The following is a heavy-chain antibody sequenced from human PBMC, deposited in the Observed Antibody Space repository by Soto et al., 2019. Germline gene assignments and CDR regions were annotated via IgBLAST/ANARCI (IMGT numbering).Heavy chain of an antibody. CDR2: IYYSGST. CDR1: GGSISSYY. V-gene: IGHV4-59*01. J-gene: IGHJ5*02. D-gene: IGHD3-22*01. CDR3: ASSLYDKRFDP. Sequence: QVQLQESGPGLVKPSETLSLTCTVSGGSISSYYWSWIRQPPGKGLVWIGYIYYSGSTNYNPSLKSRVTISVDTSKNQFSLKLSSVTAADTAVYYCASSLYDKRFDPWGQGTLVTVSS.